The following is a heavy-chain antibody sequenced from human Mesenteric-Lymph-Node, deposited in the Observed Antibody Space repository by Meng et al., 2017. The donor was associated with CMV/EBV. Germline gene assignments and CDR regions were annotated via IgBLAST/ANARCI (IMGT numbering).Heavy chain of an antibody. J-gene: IGHJ4*02. CDR3: TRDLGGASGY. CDR2: IKRDDSEK. CDR1: GFTFSNDW. V-gene: IGHV3-7*01. D-gene: IGHD3-16*01. Sequence: GGSLRLSCAASGFTFSNDWMSWVRQAPGKGLEGVASIKRDDSEKHYVDSVKGRFSISRDNAKNSLSLQMNSLRAEDTAVYYCTRDLGGASGYWGQGTLVTVSS.